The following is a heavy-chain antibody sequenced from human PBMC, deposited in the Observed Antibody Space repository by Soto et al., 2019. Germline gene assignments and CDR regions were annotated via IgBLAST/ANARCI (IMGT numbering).Heavy chain of an antibody. CDR2: IIPIFGTA. CDR3: ARKYCSGGRCYYKGGWFDP. D-gene: IGHD2-15*01. J-gene: IGHJ5*02. CDR1: GGTFSSYA. Sequence: GASVKVSCKASGGTFSSYAISWVRQAPGQGLEWMGGIIPIFGTANYAQKFQGRVTITADESTSTAYMELSSLRSEDTAVYYCARKYCSGGRCYYKGGWFDPWGQGTLVTVSS. V-gene: IGHV1-69*13.